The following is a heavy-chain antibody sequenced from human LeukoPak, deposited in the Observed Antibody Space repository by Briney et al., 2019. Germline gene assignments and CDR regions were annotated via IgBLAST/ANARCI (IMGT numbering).Heavy chain of an antibody. D-gene: IGHD1-1*01. CDR2: IYYSGST. CDR3: AGTTLHNWFDP. V-gene: IGHV4-59*01. CDR1: GGSISSCY. J-gene: IGHJ5*02. Sequence: SETLSLTCTVSGGSISSCYWSWIRQPPGKGLGWIGYIYYSGSTNYNPSLKSRATISVDTSKNQFSLKLSSVTAADTAVYYCAGTTLHNWFDPWGQGTLVTVSS.